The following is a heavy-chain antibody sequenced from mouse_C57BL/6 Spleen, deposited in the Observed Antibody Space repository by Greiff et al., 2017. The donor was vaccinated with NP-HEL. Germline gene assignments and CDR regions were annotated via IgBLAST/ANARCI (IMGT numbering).Heavy chain of an antibody. V-gene: IGHV1-69*01. CDR1: GYTFTSYW. D-gene: IGHD1-1*02. CDR3: ASGSYGWYVDV. J-gene: IGHJ1*03. Sequence: QVQLQQPGAELVMPGASVKLSCKASGYTFTSYWMHWVKQRPGQGLEWIGEIDPSDSYTNYTQKFKGKSTLTVDKSSSTAYMQLSSLTSEDSAVYYCASGSYGWYVDVWGTGTTVTVSS. CDR2: IDPSDSYT.